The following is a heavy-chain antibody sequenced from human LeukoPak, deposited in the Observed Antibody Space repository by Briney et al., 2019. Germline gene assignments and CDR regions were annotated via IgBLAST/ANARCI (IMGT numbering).Heavy chain of an antibody. Sequence: SVKVSCKASGGTFSSYAISWVRQAPGQGLEWMGGIIPIFGTANYAQKFQGRVTITADESTSTAYMELSSLRSEDTAVYYCARDPTDVVVVAARGDYYYMDVWGKGTTVTVSS. CDR1: GGTFSSYA. V-gene: IGHV1-69*13. CDR2: IIPIFGTA. J-gene: IGHJ6*03. D-gene: IGHD2-15*01. CDR3: ARDPTDVVVVAARGDYYYMDV.